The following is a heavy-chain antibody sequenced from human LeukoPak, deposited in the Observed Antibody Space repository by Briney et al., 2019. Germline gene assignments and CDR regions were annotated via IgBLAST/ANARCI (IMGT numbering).Heavy chain of an antibody. D-gene: IGHD1-26*01. Sequence: PSETLSLTCAVSGGSINSSNWWSWVRQPPGKGLEWIGEIYHSGSTNYNPSLKSRVTISVDKSKNQFSLKLSSVTAADTAVYYCARSPVGATTDFDYWGQGTLVTVSS. CDR3: ARSPVGATTDFDY. CDR1: GGSINSSNW. V-gene: IGHV4-4*02. J-gene: IGHJ4*02. CDR2: IYHSGST.